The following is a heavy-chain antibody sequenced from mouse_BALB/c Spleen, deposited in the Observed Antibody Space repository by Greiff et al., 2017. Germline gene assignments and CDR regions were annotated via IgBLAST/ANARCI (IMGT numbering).Heavy chain of an antibody. V-gene: IGHV1-12*01. CDR1: GYTFTSYN. CDR2: IYPGNGDT. J-gene: IGHJ3*01. Sequence: QVQLQQPGAELVKPGASVKMSCKASGYTFTSYNMHWVKQTPGQGLEWIGAIYPGNGDTSYNQKFKGKATLTADKSSSTAYMQLSSLTSEDSAVYYCARGVITTGFAYWGQGTLVTVSA. D-gene: IGHD2-4*01. CDR3: ARGVITTGFAY.